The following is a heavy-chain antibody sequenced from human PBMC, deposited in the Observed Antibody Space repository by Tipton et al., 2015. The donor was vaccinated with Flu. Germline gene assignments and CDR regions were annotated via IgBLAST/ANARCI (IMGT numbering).Heavy chain of an antibody. CDR2: TFHSGNT. CDR3: ARLYHYNGNGYYGFDY. CDR1: GDSIRSSNYY. Sequence: GLVKPSETLSLTCGVSGDSIRSSNYYWGWIRQPPGKGLEWIGNTFHSGNTYLNPSLKSRVTMSLDTSKNQLSLKLSSVTAADTAVYYCARLYHYNGNGYYGFDYWGRGTLVTVSS. D-gene: IGHD3-22*01. V-gene: IGHV4-39*07. J-gene: IGHJ4*02.